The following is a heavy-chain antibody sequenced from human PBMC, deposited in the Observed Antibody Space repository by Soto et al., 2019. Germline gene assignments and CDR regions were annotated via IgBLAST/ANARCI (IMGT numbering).Heavy chain of an antibody. V-gene: IGHV5-10-1*01. D-gene: IGHD4-17*01. Sequence: PGESLKISCKGSGYSFTSYWISWVRQMPGKGLEWMGRIDPSDSYTNYSPSFQGHVTISADKSISTAYLQWSSLKASDTAMYYCATRTTVVPNYYYYGMDVWGQGTTVTVSS. J-gene: IGHJ6*02. CDR2: IDPSDSYT. CDR1: GYSFTSYW. CDR3: ATRTTVVPNYYYYGMDV.